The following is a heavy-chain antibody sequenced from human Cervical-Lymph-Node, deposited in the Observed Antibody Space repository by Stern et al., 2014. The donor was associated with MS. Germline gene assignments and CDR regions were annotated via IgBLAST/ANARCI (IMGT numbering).Heavy chain of an antibody. J-gene: IGHJ5*02. CDR3: ALSSETSDRWYSLGYDL. CDR2: IFPGFGTP. V-gene: IGHV1-69*12. D-gene: IGHD6-13*01. CDR1: GGTFSKFP. Sequence: QVQLVQSGAEVTKPGSSVKVSCKASGGTFSKFPSSWVRQAPGKGLEWMAWIFPGFGTPTYAQEFRGRVTITADVSTSTVYMELSSLRSDDTAVYYCALSSETSDRWYSLGYDLWGQGTLVTVSS.